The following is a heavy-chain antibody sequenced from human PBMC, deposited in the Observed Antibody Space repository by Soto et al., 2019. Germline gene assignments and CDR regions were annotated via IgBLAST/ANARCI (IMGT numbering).Heavy chain of an antibody. J-gene: IGHJ6*02. CDR1: GFTFGCYG. V-gene: IGHV3-33*01. D-gene: IGHD2-15*01. CDR2: IWYDGSNK. Sequence: GGSLRLSCVASGFTFGCYGMHWVRQAPGKGLEWVAVIWYDGSNKYYADSVKGRFTISRDNSKNTLYLQMNSLRAEDTAVYYCASDRVGAALSYGGGMDVWGRGTTVTVSS. CDR3: ASDRVGAALSYGGGMDV.